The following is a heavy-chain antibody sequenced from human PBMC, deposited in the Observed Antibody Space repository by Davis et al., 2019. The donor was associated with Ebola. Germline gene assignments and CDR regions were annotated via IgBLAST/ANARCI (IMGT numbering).Heavy chain of an antibody. CDR1: GYSFTTYG. D-gene: IGHD2-15*01. Sequence: ASVKVSCKASGYSFTTYGISWVRQAPGQGLEFMGWITAYNGATNYAQKLQGRVTMTTDTSTSTAYMELRSLRSDDTAVYYCAREEGRYCSGGSCYYYYGMDVWGQGTTVTVSS. CDR2: ITAYNGAT. V-gene: IGHV1-18*01. CDR3: AREEGRYCSGGSCYYYYGMDV. J-gene: IGHJ6*02.